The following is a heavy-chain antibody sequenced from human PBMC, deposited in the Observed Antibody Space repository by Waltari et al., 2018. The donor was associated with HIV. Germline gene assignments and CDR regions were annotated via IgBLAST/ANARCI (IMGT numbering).Heavy chain of an antibody. J-gene: IGHJ4*02. Sequence: EVQLVESGGGLVQSGGSLRLSCAVPALSFSGYWMSLVRQAPGKGLEWVANIKEDGSEKYYVDSVKGRFTISRDNAKNSLYLQMNSLRAEDTAMYYCARARYCSSISCSYFDDWGQGTLVTVSS. V-gene: IGHV3-7*01. CDR3: ARARYCSSISCSYFDD. CDR1: ALSFSGYW. CDR2: IKEDGSEK. D-gene: IGHD2-2*01.